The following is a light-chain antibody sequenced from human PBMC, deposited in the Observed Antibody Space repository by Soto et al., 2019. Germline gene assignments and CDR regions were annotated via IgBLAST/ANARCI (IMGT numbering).Light chain of an antibody. Sequence: VLTQPPSVSAAPGQKVTISCSGSSSNIGGNSVSWYQQLPGTAPKLLIYDDNKRPSGIPDRFSGSKSGTSATLGITGFQTGDEADYYCGSWDSSLSAYVFGTGTKVTV. CDR1: SSNIGGNS. CDR2: DDN. V-gene: IGLV1-51*01. CDR3: GSWDSSLSAYV. J-gene: IGLJ1*01.